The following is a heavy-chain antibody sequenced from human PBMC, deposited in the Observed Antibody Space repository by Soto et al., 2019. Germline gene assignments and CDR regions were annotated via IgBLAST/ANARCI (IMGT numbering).Heavy chain of an antibody. J-gene: IGHJ6*04. V-gene: IGHV3-21*01. CDR3: ARDKGLERPISPIDV. CDR1: GFTFSSYG. CDR2: ISSNSSNI. Sequence: PGGSLRLSCAASGFTFSSYGMYWVRQAPGKGLEWGSAISSNSSNIYYADSVKGRFTISRDNAKNSLYLQMNSLRAEDTAVYYCARDKGLERPISPIDVWGKGTTVTVSS. D-gene: IGHD1-1*01.